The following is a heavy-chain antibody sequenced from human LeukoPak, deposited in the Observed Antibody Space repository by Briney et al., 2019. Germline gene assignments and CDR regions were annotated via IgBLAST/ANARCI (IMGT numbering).Heavy chain of an antibody. CDR2: IYYSGST. V-gene: IGHV4-31*09. CDR1: GGSISSGGYY. D-gene: IGHD2-15*01. J-gene: IGHJ4*02. CDR3: KGTNIVVVVAATPSIDY. Sequence: SETLSLTCTVSGGSISSGGYYWSWIRQHPGKGLEWIGYIYYSGSTYYNPSLKSRVTISVDTSKNQFSLKLSSVTAADTAVYYCKGTNIVVVVAATPSIDYWGQGTLVTVSS.